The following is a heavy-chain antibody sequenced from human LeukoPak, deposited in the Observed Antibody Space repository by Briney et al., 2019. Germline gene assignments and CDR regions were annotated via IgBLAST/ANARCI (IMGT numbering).Heavy chain of an antibody. CDR1: GFTFGDYA. V-gene: IGHV3-49*03. Sequence: GGSLRLSCTASGFTFGDYAMSWFRQAPGKGLEWVGFIRSKAYGGTTEYAASVKGRFTISRDDSKSIAYLQMNSLKTEDAAVYYCTRDLSGSSGWYGGSDSFDIWGQGTMVTVSS. D-gene: IGHD6-19*01. CDR3: TRDLSGSSGWYGGSDSFDI. J-gene: IGHJ3*02. CDR2: IRSKAYGGTT.